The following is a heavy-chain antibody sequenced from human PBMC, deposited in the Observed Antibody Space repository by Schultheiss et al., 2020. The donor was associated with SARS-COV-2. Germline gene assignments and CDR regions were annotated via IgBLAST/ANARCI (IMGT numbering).Heavy chain of an antibody. CDR2: IYSGGST. Sequence: GGSLRLSCAASGFTVSSNYMSWVRQAPGKGLEWVSVIYSGGSTYYADSVKGRFTISRHNSKNTLYLQMNSLRAEDTAVYYCAKDRARYCSGGSCHQTNDYWGQGTLVTVSS. D-gene: IGHD2-15*01. J-gene: IGHJ4*02. V-gene: IGHV3-53*04. CDR1: GFTVSSNY. CDR3: AKDRARYCSGGSCHQTNDY.